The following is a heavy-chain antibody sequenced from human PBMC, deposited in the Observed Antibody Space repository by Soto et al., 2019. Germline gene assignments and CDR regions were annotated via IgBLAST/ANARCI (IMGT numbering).Heavy chain of an antibody. V-gene: IGHV1-69*02. CDR1: GGTFSSYT. D-gene: IGHD3-3*01. CDR3: AKNFWSGYYGGKHFDY. J-gene: IGHJ4*02. Sequence: SVKVSCKASGGTFSSYTISWVRQPPGPGLEWMGRIIPILGIANYAQKFQGRVTITADKSTSTAYMELSSLRSEDTAVYYCAKNFWSGYYGGKHFDYWGQGTLVTVS. CDR2: IIPILGIA.